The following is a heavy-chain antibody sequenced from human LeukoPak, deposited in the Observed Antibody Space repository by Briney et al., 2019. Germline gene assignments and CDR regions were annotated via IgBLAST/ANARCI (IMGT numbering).Heavy chain of an antibody. J-gene: IGHJ4*02. D-gene: IGHD6-19*01. CDR3: ARELTPVAGYDY. V-gene: IGHV4-59*12. Sequence: SETLSLTCTVSGGSISSYYWSWIRQPPGKGLEWIGYIYYSGSTNYNPSPKSRVTMSVDTSKNQFSLKLSSVTAADTAVYYCARELTPVAGYDYWGQGTLVTVSS. CDR1: GGSISSYY. CDR2: IYYSGST.